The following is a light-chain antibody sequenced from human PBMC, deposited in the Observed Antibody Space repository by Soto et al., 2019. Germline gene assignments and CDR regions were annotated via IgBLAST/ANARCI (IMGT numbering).Light chain of an antibody. V-gene: IGLV2-23*01. CDR1: SSDVGSYNF. Sequence: QSALTQPASVSGSPGQSITISCTGTSSDVGSYNFVSWYQQHPGKAPKLMIYEATKRPSGVSNRFSGSKSANTASLTISGLQAEDEADYSCCSYAGSSTLLFGGGTKLTVL. CDR2: EAT. CDR3: CSYAGSSTLL. J-gene: IGLJ2*01.